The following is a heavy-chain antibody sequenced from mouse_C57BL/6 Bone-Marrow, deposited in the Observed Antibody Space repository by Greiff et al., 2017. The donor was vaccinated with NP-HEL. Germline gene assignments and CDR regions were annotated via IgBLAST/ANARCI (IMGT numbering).Heavy chain of an antibody. V-gene: IGHV1-61*01. CDR1: GYTFTSYW. J-gene: IGHJ2*01. CDR3: ARCMTTKEYYFDY. Sequence: QVQLQQPGAELVRPGSSVKMSCKASGYTFTSYWMDWVKQRPGQGLEWIGNIYPSDSETHYNQKFKDKATLTVDKSSSTAYMQLSSLTSEDSAVYYCARCMTTKEYYFDYWGQGTTLTVSS. CDR2: IYPSDSET. D-gene: IGHD2-4*01.